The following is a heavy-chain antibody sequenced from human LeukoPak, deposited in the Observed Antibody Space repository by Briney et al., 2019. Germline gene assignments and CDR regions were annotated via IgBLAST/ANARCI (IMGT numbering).Heavy chain of an antibody. V-gene: IGHV4-59*01. Sequence: PSETLSLTCTVSGGSISSYYWSWIRQPPGKGLEWIGYIYYSGSTNYNPSLKSRVTISVDTSKNQFSLKLSSVTAADTAVYYCARGTRHYYDSSGYRRHYYYGMDVWGQGTTVTVSS. D-gene: IGHD3-22*01. CDR3: ARGTRHYYDSSGYRRHYYYGMDV. CDR2: IYYSGST. J-gene: IGHJ6*02. CDR1: GGSISSYY.